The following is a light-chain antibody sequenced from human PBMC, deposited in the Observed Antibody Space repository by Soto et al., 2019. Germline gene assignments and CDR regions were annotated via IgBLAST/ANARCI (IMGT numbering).Light chain of an antibody. CDR1: QSIGSW. CDR3: QQYKKYST. J-gene: IGKJ4*01. CDR2: DAS. V-gene: IGKV1-5*01. Sequence: DIQMTQSPSTLAASVGDRVTITCRASQSIGSWLAWYQQKPGKAPKLLIYDASGLERGVPSRFSGSGSGTECTLTISSLQPDDFATYYCQQYKKYSTCGGGTKVEIK.